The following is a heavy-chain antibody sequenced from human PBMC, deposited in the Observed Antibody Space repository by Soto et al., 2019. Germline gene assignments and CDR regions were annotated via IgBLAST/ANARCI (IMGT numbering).Heavy chain of an antibody. CDR3: ARRHLSGSYPYYYVMDV. CDR2: IYPGDSDT. CDR1: GYSFTSYW. D-gene: IGHD1-26*01. Sequence: PGESLKISCKGSGYSFTSYWIGWVRQMPGKGLEWMGIIYPGDSDTRYSPSFQGQVTISADKSISTAYLQWSSLKASDTAMYYCARRHLSGSYPYYYVMDVCGQGTTVTVSS. V-gene: IGHV5-51*01. J-gene: IGHJ6*02.